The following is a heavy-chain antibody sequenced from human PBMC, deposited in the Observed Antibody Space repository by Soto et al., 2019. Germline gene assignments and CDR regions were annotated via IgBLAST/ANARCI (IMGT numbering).Heavy chain of an antibody. CDR3: AKRPAAIRGSYYYYGMDV. D-gene: IGHD2-2*02. CDR2: ISGSGGST. J-gene: IGHJ6*02. CDR1: GFTFRSYA. V-gene: IGHV3-23*01. Sequence: PGGSLRLSCAASGFTFRSYAVSWVRQSPGKGLEWVSAISGSGGSTYYADSVKGRFTISRDNSKNTLYLQMNSLRAEDTAVYYCAKRPAAIRGSYYYYGMDVWGQGTTVTVSS.